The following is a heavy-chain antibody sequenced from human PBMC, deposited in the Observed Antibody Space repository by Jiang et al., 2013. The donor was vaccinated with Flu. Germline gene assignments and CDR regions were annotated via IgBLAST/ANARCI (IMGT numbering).Heavy chain of an antibody. D-gene: IGHD1-26*01. V-gene: IGHV5-10-1*01. CDR3: ARLLGGTLDY. Sequence: GAEVKKPGESLRISCEASGYNFTGYWISWVRQMPGKGLEWMGRFDPTDSYVNYSPSFQGHVTISADRSITTAYLQWSSLKASDTAMYYCARLLGGTLDYWGQGTLVNVSS. J-gene: IGHJ4*02. CDR2: FDPTDSYV. CDR1: GYNFTGYW.